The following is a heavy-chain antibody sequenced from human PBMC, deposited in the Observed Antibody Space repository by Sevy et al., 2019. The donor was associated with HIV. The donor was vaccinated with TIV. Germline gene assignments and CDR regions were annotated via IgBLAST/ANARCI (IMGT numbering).Heavy chain of an antibody. J-gene: IGHJ4*02. Sequence: GSLRLSCAASGFVFEDYGMNWVRQAPGKGLECVSGINWNGGSTGYADSVNGRITMSRDKAKNSLYLQMDSLRAEDTAIYYCARERSGGGACYYFDTWGQGALVTVSS. CDR1: GFVFEDYG. CDR2: INWNGGST. D-gene: IGHD2-21*02. V-gene: IGHV3-20*04. CDR3: ARERSGGGACYYFDT.